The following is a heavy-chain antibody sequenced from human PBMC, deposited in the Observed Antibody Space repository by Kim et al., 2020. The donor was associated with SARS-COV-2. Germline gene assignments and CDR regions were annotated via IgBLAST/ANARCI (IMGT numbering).Heavy chain of an antibody. CDR2: INPSGGST. CDR1: GYTFTSYY. V-gene: IGHV1-46*01. Sequence: ASVKVSCKASGYTFTSYYMHWVRQAPGQGLEWMGIINPSGGSTSYAQKFQGRVTMTRDTSTSTVYMELSSLRSEDTAVYYCARDLTAVAGNDYYYGMDVWGQGTTVTVSS. J-gene: IGHJ6*02. CDR3: ARDLTAVAGNDYYYGMDV. D-gene: IGHD6-19*01.